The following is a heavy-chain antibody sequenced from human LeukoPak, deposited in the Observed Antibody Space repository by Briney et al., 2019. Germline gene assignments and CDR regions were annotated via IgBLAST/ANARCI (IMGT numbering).Heavy chain of an antibody. CDR1: GGSISSHY. Sequence: SETLPLTCTVSGGSISSHYWSWIRQPPGKGLGWIGYIFYLGSTNYNPSLKSRLTISVDTSKSQFSLKLSSVTAADTAVYYCARDSISMNAFDIWGQGTLVTVSS. J-gene: IGHJ3*02. CDR2: IFYLGST. V-gene: IGHV4-59*11. CDR3: ARDSISMNAFDI. D-gene: IGHD3-22*01.